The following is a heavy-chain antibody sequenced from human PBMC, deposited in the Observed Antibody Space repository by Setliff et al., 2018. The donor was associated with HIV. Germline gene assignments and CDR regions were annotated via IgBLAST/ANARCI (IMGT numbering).Heavy chain of an antibody. Sequence: ASVKVSCKASGYTFSTYSIHWVRQAPGQRLEWMGWINPMFSIPNYSQRFQGRVTITADRSTNTVYMELSSLRSDDTAVYYCARVGRSVTGPWGQGTLVTVSS. D-gene: IGHD6-19*01. CDR3: ARVGRSVTGP. J-gene: IGHJ5*02. V-gene: IGHV1-3*01. CDR1: GYTFSTYS. CDR2: INPMFSIP.